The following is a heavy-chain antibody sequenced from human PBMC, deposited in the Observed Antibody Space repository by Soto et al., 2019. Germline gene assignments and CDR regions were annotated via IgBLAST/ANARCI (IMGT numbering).Heavy chain of an antibody. CDR1: GYTFTGYY. Sequence: ASVKVSCKASGYTFTGYYMYWVRQAPGQGLEWMGWINPNSGGTNYAQKFQGWVTMTRDTSISTAYMELSRLRSDDTAVYYCARAENKTTGLSGYRPGYYYYGMDVWGQGTTVTVSS. CDR2: INPNSGGT. CDR3: ARAENKTTGLSGYRPGYYYYGMDV. V-gene: IGHV1-2*04. J-gene: IGHJ6*02. D-gene: IGHD5-12*01.